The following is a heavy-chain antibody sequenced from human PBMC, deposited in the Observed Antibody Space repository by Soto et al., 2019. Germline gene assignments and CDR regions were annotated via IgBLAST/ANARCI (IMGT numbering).Heavy chain of an antibody. CDR2: IYYSGST. V-gene: IGHV4-61*01. D-gene: IGHD3-22*01. CDR1: GGSVSSGSYY. Sequence: QVQLQESGPGLVKPSETLSLTCTVSGGSVSSGSYYWSWIRQPPGKGLEWVGYIYYSGSTNYNPSRRSRVTMSSGTSKHQLSLKLSSVTAADTAVYYCAEDCGYVDYWGQGTPVTVSS. J-gene: IGHJ4*02. CDR3: AEDCGYVDY.